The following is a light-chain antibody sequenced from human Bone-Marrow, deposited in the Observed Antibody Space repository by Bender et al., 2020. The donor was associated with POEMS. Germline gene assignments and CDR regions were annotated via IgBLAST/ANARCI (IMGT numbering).Light chain of an antibody. V-gene: IGLV3-21*02. CDR3: QVWDRSSGHPRV. Sequence: SYVLTQSPSVSVAPGQTARITCGGNNIESKRVHWYQQKPGQAPVVVVYDDSDRPSGIPERFSGSNSGNTATLTISRVEAGDEADYFCQVWDRSSGHPRVFGTGTKVTVL. CDR2: DDS. CDR1: NIESKR. J-gene: IGLJ1*01.